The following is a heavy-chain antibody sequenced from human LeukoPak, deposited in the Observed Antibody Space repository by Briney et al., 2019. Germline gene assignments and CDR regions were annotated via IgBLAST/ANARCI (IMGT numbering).Heavy chain of an antibody. D-gene: IGHD3-10*01. J-gene: IGHJ5*02. V-gene: IGHV3-53*05. CDR2: IYSGGST. CDR1: GFTVSSNY. Sequence: GGSLRLSCAASGFTVSSNYMSWVRQAPGKGLEWVSVIYSGGSTYYADSVKGRFTISRDNSKNTLYLQMNSLRAEDTAMYYCAKDYSKTSYYGSGTYYRPNWFDPWGQGTLVTVSS. CDR3: AKDYSKTSYYGSGTYYRPNWFDP.